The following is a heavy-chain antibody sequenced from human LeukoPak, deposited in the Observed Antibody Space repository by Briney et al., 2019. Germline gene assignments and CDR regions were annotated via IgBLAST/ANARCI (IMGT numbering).Heavy chain of an antibody. CDR3: TTTYYDYVWGSYRKHLDY. V-gene: IGHV3-15*07. J-gene: IGHJ4*02. D-gene: IGHD3-16*02. CDR2: IKRKTDGGTT. Sequence: GGSLRLSCAASGFTFSNAWMNWVRQAPGKGLEWVGRIKRKTDGGTTDYAAPVKGRFTISRDDSKNTLYLQMNSLKTEDTAVYYCTTTYYDYVWGSYRKHLDYWGQGTLVTVSS. CDR1: GFTFSNAW.